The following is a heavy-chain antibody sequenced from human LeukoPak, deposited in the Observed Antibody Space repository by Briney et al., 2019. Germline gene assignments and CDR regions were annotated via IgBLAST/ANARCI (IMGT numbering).Heavy chain of an antibody. V-gene: IGHV1-69*06. CDR1: GGTFSSYA. CDR3: ARRHYYDSSGHYYALDY. D-gene: IGHD3-22*01. Sequence: ASVKVSCKASGGTFSSYAISWVRQAPGQGLEWMGGIIPIFGTANYAQKFQGRVTITADKSTSTAYMELSSLRSEDTAVYYCARRHYYDSSGHYYALDYWGQGTLVTVSS. CDR2: IIPIFGTA. J-gene: IGHJ4*02.